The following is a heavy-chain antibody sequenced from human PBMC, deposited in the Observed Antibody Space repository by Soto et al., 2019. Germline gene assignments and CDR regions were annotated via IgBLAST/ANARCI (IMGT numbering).Heavy chain of an antibody. CDR2: INAGNGNT. Sequence: ASVKVSCKASGYTFTSYAMHWVRQAPGQRLEWMGWINAGNGNTKYSQKFQGRVTITRDTSASTAYMELSSLRSEDTAVYYCARERLSPYYYYGMDVWGQGTTVTVSS. J-gene: IGHJ6*02. CDR1: GYTFTSYA. V-gene: IGHV1-3*01. CDR3: ARERLSPYYYYGMDV.